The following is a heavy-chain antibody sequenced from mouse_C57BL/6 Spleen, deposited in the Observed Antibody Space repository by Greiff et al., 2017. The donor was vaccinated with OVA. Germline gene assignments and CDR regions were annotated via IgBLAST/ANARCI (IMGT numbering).Heavy chain of an antibody. CDR3: ARDNYGNSYFDV. D-gene: IGHD2-1*01. V-gene: IGHV3-6*01. CDR1: GYSITSGYY. J-gene: IGHJ1*03. CDR2: ISYDGSN. Sequence: ESGPGLVKPSQSLSLTCSVTGYSITSGYYWNWIRQFPGNKLEWMGYISYDGSNNYNPSLKNRISITRDTSKNQFFLKLNSVTTEDTATYYCARDNYGNSYFDVWGTETTVTVSS.